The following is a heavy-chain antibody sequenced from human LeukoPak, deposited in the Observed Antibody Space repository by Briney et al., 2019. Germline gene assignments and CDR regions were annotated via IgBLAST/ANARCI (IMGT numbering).Heavy chain of an antibody. D-gene: IGHD6-13*01. Sequence: GESLKIPCKGSGYSFTSYWIGWVRQMPGKGLEWMGIIYPGDSDTRYSPSFQGQVTISADKSISTAYLQWSSLKASDTAMYYCARPRGSSSWYLYYFDYWGQGTLVTVSS. CDR1: GYSFTSYW. V-gene: IGHV5-51*01. CDR2: IYPGDSDT. J-gene: IGHJ4*02. CDR3: ARPRGSSSWYLYYFDY.